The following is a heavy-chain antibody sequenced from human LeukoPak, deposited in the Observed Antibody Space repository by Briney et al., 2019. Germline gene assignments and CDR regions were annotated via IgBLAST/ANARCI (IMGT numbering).Heavy chain of an antibody. CDR1: GFTFSSYA. CDR3: AKGGSYGGLDY. J-gene: IGHJ4*02. CDR2: ISGSGGST. D-gene: IGHD4-23*01. Sequence: GGTLRLSCAASGFTFSSYAMSWVRQAPGKGMEWVSAISGSGGSTYYADSVKGRFTISRDNSKNTLYLQMNSLRAEDTAVYYCAKGGSYGGLDYWGQGTLVTVSS. V-gene: IGHV3-23*01.